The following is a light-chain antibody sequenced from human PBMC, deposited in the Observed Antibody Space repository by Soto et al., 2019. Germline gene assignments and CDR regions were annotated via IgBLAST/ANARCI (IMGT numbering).Light chain of an antibody. CDR3: QQYGGSPPT. Sequence: EIVLTQSPGTLSLSPGERATLSCRACQTVSTTYLAWYQQKPGQAPRLLIYGASSRATGIPDRFSGSGSGTDFTLTISRLEPEDFAVYYCQQYGGSPPTFGGGTKVDIK. V-gene: IGKV3-20*01. J-gene: IGKJ4*01. CDR2: GAS. CDR1: QTVSTTY.